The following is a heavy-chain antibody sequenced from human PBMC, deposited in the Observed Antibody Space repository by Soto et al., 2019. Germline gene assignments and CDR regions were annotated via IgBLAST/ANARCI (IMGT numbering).Heavy chain of an antibody. J-gene: IGHJ6*02. D-gene: IGHD6-13*01. CDR2: IYHSGST. V-gene: IGHV4-38-2*02. CDR1: GDSISSVNW. Sequence: SETLSLTCGVSGDSISSVNWWSWVRQSPGKGLEWIGSIYHSGSTYYNPSLKSRVTISVDTSKNQLSLKLSSVTAADTAVYYCARDSSSWYEDYYYGMDVWGQGTTVTVSS. CDR3: ARDSSSWYEDYYYGMDV.